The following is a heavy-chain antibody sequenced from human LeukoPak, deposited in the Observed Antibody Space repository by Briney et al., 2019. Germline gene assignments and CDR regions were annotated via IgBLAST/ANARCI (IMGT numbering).Heavy chain of an antibody. Sequence: GGSLRLSCVGSGFTFSDHRMDWVRQVPGKGLEWVGRSADKHYGYTTEYAASVKGRFTISRADSENSLYLQMNSLKTEDTAVYYCVRAGGTRGYDIWGRGTMVTVSS. D-gene: IGHD2-15*01. J-gene: IGHJ3*02. CDR1: GFTFSDHR. CDR2: SADKHYGYTT. CDR3: VRAGGTRGYDI. V-gene: IGHV3-72*01.